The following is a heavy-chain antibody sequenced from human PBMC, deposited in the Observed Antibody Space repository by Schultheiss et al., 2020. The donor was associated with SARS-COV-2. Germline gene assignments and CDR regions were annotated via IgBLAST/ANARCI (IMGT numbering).Heavy chain of an antibody. J-gene: IGHJ6*02. CDR1: GFTFSSYA. CDR3: TTETAMVLYYYYGMDV. V-gene: IGHV3-15*01. Sequence: GGSLRLSCAASGFTFSSYAMSWVRQAPGKGLEWVGRIKSKTDGGTTDYAAPVKGRFTISRDDSKNTLYLQMNSLKTEDTAVYYCTTETAMVLYYYYGMDVWGQGTTVTVSS. CDR2: IKSKTDGGTT. D-gene: IGHD5-18*01.